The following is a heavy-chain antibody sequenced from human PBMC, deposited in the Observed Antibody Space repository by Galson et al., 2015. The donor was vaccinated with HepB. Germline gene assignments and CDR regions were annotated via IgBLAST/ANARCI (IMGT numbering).Heavy chain of an antibody. CDR3: ARDAHCGGYVRNFDH. CDR2: ISSGSSYI. V-gene: IGHV3-21*01. CDR1: GLTLHRYN. Sequence: SLRLSCAASGLTLHRYNMNWVRQAPGKGLEWVSSISSGSSYIYYADSVKGRFTISRDNTKNSVYLQMNSLRAEDTAIYYCARDAHCGGYVRNFDHWGQGTLVTVSS. D-gene: IGHD2-21*01. J-gene: IGHJ4*02.